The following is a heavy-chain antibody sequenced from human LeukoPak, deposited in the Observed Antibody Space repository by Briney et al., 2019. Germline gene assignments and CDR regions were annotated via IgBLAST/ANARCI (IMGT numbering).Heavy chain of an antibody. J-gene: IGHJ4*02. CDR2: INPNSGGT. V-gene: IGHV1-2*02. CDR3: ARALGEYSSDY. D-gene: IGHD6-6*01. Sequence: ASVKVSCKASGYTFTAYYMHWVRRAPGQGLEWMGWINPNSGGTNYAQKFQGRVTMTRDTSISTGYMELSGLRSDDTAVYYCARALGEYSSDYWGQGTLVTVSS. CDR1: GYTFTAYY.